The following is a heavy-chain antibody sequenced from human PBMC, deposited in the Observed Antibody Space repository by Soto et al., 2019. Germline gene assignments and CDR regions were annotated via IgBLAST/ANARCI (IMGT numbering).Heavy chain of an antibody. J-gene: IGHJ4*02. Sequence: GGSLRLSCAASGFTFSSYAMSWVRQAPGKGLEWVSNISGSGGSTYYADSVKGRFTNSKNNSKKTLYLKMNNLRADDTAIYYCAKDLGYSGSYLNYWGQGALVTVSS. V-gene: IGHV3-23*01. CDR2: ISGSGGST. CDR1: GFTFSSYA. D-gene: IGHD1-26*01. CDR3: AKDLGYSGSYLNY.